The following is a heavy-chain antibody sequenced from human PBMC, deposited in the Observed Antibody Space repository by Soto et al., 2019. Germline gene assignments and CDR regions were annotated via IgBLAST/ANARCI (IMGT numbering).Heavy chain of an antibody. V-gene: IGHV4-4*07. D-gene: IGHD1-1*01. CDR3: VRDGTKTLRDWFDP. Sequence: GPGPGRSSETLSLTCTVSGASISGYYWSWIRKSAGKGLEWIGRIYATGTTDYNPSLKSRVMMSVDKSKKQSSLKLRSVTAADTAVYYCVRDGTKTLRDWFDPWGQGISVTVSS. CDR1: GASISGYY. CDR2: IYATGTT. J-gene: IGHJ5*02.